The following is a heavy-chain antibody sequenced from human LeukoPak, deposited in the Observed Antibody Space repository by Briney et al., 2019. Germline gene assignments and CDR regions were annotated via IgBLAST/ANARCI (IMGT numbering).Heavy chain of an antibody. J-gene: IGHJ6*02. CDR1: GFTFSSYS. V-gene: IGHV3-21*01. D-gene: IGHD1-26*01. CDR3: ARGAKWELLEDYYYGMDV. Sequence: GGSLRLSCAASGFTFSSYSMNWVRQAPGKGLEWVSSISSSSSYIYYADSVKGRFTISRDNAKNSLFLQMNSLRAEDTAVYYCARGAKWELLEDYYYGMDVWGQGTTVTVSS. CDR2: ISSSSSYI.